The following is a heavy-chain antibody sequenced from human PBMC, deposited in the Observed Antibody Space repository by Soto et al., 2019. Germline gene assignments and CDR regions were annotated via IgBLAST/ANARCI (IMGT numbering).Heavy chain of an antibody. D-gene: IGHD3-3*01. J-gene: IGHJ4*02. Sequence: GGSLRLSCAASGFTFSSYAMSWVRQAPGKGLEWVSAISGSGGSTYYADSVKGRFTISRDNSKNTLYLQMNSLRAEDAAVCCCAKVDEGSIFGVVTLFDYWGQGTLVTVSS. CDR2: ISGSGGST. CDR1: GFTFSSYA. V-gene: IGHV3-23*01. CDR3: AKVDEGSIFGVVTLFDY.